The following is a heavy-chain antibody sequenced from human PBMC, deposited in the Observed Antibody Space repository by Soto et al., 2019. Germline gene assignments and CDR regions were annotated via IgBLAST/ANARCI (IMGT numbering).Heavy chain of an antibody. CDR1: GFTFNSYA. D-gene: IGHD3-9*01. V-gene: IGHV3-23*01. CDR3: AKDKDWRRVYGTEV. Sequence: GGSLRLSCAASGFTFNSYAMNWVRQAPGKGLEWVTTINGCITPYYADSVKGRFTISRDNSKNTLYLQMNSLRAEDTAVYYCAKDKDWRRVYGTEVWGQGTTVTVSS. CDR2: INGCITP. J-gene: IGHJ6*02.